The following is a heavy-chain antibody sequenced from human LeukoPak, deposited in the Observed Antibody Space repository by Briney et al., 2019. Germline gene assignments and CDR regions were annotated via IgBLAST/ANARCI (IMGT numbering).Heavy chain of an antibody. CDR2: IYYSGST. V-gene: IGHV4-39*01. CDR1: GGSISSSSYY. Sequence: SETLSLTCTVSGGSISSSSYYWGWIRQPPGKGLEWMGSIYYSGSTYYNPSLKSRVTISVDTSKNQFSLKLSSVTAADTAVYYCARHYYDSSGYYYGGYFDYWGQGTLVTVSS. D-gene: IGHD3-22*01. J-gene: IGHJ4*02. CDR3: ARHYYDSSGYYYGGYFDY.